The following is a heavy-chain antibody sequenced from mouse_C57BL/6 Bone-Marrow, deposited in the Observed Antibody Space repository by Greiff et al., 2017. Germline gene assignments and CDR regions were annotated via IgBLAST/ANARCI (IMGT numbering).Heavy chain of an antibody. CDR2: ISNLAYSI. D-gene: IGHD2-4*01. V-gene: IGHV5-15*01. J-gene: IGHJ1*03. Sequence: EVQRVESGGGLVQPGGSLKLSCAASGFTFSDYGMAWVRQAPRKGPEWVAFISNLAYSIYYADTVTGRFTISRENAKNTLYLEMSSLRSEDTAMYYCARRITWYFDVWGTGTTVTVSS. CDR1: GFTFSDYG. CDR3: ARRITWYFDV.